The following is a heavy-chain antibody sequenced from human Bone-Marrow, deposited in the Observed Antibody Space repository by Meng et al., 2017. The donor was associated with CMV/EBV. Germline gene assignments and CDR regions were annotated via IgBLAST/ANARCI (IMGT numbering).Heavy chain of an antibody. Sequence: SGPTLVKPTQTLTLTCTFSGFSLSTSGMCVSWVRQPPGKALEWLALIDWDDDKYYSTSLKTRLTISKDTSKNQVVLTMTNMDPVDTATYYCARTPTYDFWSGYSSYYYGMAVWGQGTTVTGSS. V-gene: IGHV2-70*20. D-gene: IGHD3-3*01. CDR3: ARTPTYDFWSGYSSYYYGMAV. CDR1: GFSLSTSGMC. CDR2: IDWDDDK. J-gene: IGHJ6*01.